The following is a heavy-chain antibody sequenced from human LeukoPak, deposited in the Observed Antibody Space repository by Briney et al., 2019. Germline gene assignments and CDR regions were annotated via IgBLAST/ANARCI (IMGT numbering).Heavy chain of an antibody. CDR2: IYPGDSDT. Sequence: GESLKISCKGSGYSFTSYWIGWVRQMPGKGLEWMGIIYPGDSDTRYSPSFQGQVTISADKSISTAYLQWSSLKASDTAMYYCARRYYDILTAYSADDYWGQGTLVTVSS. CDR1: GYSFTSYW. V-gene: IGHV5-51*01. CDR3: ARRYYDILTAYSADDY. D-gene: IGHD3-9*01. J-gene: IGHJ4*02.